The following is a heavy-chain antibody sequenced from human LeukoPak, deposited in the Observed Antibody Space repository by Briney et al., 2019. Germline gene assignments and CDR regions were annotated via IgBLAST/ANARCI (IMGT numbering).Heavy chain of an antibody. J-gene: IGHJ4*02. CDR2: ISYDGSNK. D-gene: IGHD6-19*01. CDR1: GFTFSSYA. CDR3: ARPGYSSGWSPFDY. V-gene: IGHV3-30*04. Sequence: TGGSLRLSCAASGFTFSSYAMHWVRQAPGKGLEWVAVISYDGSNKYYADSVKGRFTISRDNSKNTLYLQMNSLRAEDTAVYYCARPGYSSGWSPFDYWGQGTLVTVSS.